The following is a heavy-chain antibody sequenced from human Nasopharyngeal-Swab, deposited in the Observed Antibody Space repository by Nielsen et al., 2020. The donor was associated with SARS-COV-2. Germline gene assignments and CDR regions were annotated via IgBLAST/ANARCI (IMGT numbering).Heavy chain of an antibody. J-gene: IGHJ5*02. V-gene: IGHV4-61*01. CDR2: IYYSGST. Sequence: SETLSLTCIVSGGSVSSGSYYWSWIRQPPGKGLEWIGYIYYSGSTNYNPSLKSPVTITVDTSKNQFSLKLSSVTAADTAVYYCARGGPLVRYFDWSPGRQENWFDPWGQGTLVTVSS. CDR1: GGSVSSGSYY. CDR3: ARGGPLVRYFDWSPGRQENWFDP. D-gene: IGHD3-9*01.